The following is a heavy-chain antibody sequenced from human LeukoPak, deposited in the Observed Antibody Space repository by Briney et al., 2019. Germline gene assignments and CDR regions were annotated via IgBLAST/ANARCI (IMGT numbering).Heavy chain of an antibody. CDR1: GFTFSSYA. J-gene: IGHJ5*02. CDR3: ARAWYVSGYSSGWYPWWFDP. V-gene: IGHV3-30*01. Sequence: GGSLRLSCAASGFTFSSYAMHWVRQAPGKGLEWVSVISYDGSNKYYADPVKGRFTISRDNSKNTLYLQMNSLRAEDTAVYYCARAWYVSGYSSGWYPWWFDPWGQGTLVTVSP. CDR2: ISYDGSNK. D-gene: IGHD6-19*01.